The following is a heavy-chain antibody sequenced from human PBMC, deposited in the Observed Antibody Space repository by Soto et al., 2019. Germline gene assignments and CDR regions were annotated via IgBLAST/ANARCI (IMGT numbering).Heavy chain of an antibody. J-gene: IGHJ6*02. V-gene: IGHV3-30*18. CDR3: GKEVGDYVSSYYGVDV. CDR1: GFTFKTHA. Sequence: QVQLVESGGGVVQPGTSLRLSCAASGFTFKTHAMHWVRQAPGKGLEWMAVIAYDGNEKFYADSVKGRFTISRDNSKNTLYLQINTLRNEDPAVDDCGKEVGDYVSSYYGVDVWGQGTTVPVSS. CDR2: IAYDGNEK. D-gene: IGHD1-26*01.